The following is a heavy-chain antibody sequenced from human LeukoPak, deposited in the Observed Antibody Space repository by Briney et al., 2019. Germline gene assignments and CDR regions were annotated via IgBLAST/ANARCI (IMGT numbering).Heavy chain of an antibody. Sequence: SVKVSFKASVGTFSSYAISWVRQAPGQGLEWMGGIIPIFGTANYAQKFQGRVTITTDESTSTAYMELSSLRSEDTAVYYCARGTGALAEHFQHWGQGTLVTVSS. V-gene: IGHV1-69*05. CDR1: VGTFSSYA. CDR2: IIPIFGTA. D-gene: IGHD1-14*01. J-gene: IGHJ1*01. CDR3: ARGTGALAEHFQH.